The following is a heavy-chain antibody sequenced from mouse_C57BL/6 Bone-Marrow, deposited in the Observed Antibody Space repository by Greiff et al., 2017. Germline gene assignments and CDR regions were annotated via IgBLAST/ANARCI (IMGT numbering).Heavy chain of an antibody. V-gene: IGHV3-8*01. CDR1: GYSITSYY. CDR3: ARGVFDY. J-gene: IGHJ2*01. Sequence: VQLQQPGPGLAKPSQTLSLTCSVTGYSITSYYWNWIRKFPGNKLEYMGYISYSGSTYYNPTLKSRISITRDTSKNQYYLQLNSVTTEDTATYYCARGVFDYWGQGTTLTVSS. CDR2: ISYSGST.